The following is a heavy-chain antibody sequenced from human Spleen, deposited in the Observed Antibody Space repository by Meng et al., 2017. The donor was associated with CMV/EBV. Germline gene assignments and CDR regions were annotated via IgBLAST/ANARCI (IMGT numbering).Heavy chain of an antibody. Sequence: SVKVSCKASGGTFSNYAISWVRQAPGQGLERMGGIIPMFGTSNYTQKFQGRVTMTRNTSINTAYMELSSLRSEDTAVYYCAILPPRYNWNDVPTRAFDIWGQGTMVTVSS. V-gene: IGHV1-69*05. CDR2: IIPMFGTS. D-gene: IGHD1-1*01. CDR3: AILPPRYNWNDVPTRAFDI. CDR1: GGTFSNYA. J-gene: IGHJ3*02.